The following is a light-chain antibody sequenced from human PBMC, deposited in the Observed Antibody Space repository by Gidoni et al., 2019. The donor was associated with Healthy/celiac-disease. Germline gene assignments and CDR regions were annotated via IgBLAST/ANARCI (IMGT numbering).Light chain of an antibody. CDR2: QDS. V-gene: IGLV3-1*01. J-gene: IGLJ1*01. CDR3: QAWDSSNYYV. Sequence: SYELTQPPSVSVSPGQTASITCSGDKLGDKYACWYQQKPGQSPVLVIYQDSNRPSGIPERFSGSNSGNTATLTISGTQAMDEADYYCQAWDSSNYYVFGTGTKVTVL. CDR1: KLGDKY.